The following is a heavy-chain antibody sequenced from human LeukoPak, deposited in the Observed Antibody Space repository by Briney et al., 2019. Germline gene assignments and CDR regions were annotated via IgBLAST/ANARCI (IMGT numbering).Heavy chain of an antibody. CDR3: ARGNIRSLDY. CDR2: IDSDGSST. V-gene: IGHV3-74*01. J-gene: IGHJ4*02. CDR1: GFTLRTYW. D-gene: IGHD2/OR15-2a*01. Sequence: GGSLRLSCAASGFTLRTYWMHWVRQVPGKGLVWVSRIDSDGSSTSYADFVKGRFTIPRDNARNTFYLQMNSLRVEDTAVYYCARGNIRSLDYWGQGTLVTVSS.